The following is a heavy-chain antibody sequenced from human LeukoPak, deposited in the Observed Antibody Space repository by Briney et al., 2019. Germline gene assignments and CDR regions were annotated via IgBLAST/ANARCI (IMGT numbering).Heavy chain of an antibody. D-gene: IGHD6-19*01. J-gene: IGHJ4*02. Sequence: SETLSLTCSVSGGSISSSSYYWSWIRQPPGKGLEWIGSISYSGSTYYNPSLKSRVTISVDTSKNQFSLRLSSVTAADTAVYYCARARGWHVTDYWGQGTLVTVSS. CDR3: ARARGWHVTDY. CDR2: ISYSGST. CDR1: GGSISSSSYY. V-gene: IGHV4-39*07.